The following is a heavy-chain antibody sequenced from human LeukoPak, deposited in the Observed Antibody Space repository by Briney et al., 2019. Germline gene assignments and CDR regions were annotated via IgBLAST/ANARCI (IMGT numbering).Heavy chain of an antibody. D-gene: IGHD3-3*01. V-gene: IGHV1-18*01. J-gene: IGHJ4*02. Sequence: ASVKVSCKPSGYSFTSHGISWVRQAPGQGLEWMGWINPYNGKTSYAQKLQGRVTITTDTSTNTAYMELRSLRLDDTAVYYCARDPSGNPYFFEYWGQGTLVTVSS. CDR2: INPYNGKT. CDR3: ARDPSGNPYFFEY. CDR1: GYSFTSHG.